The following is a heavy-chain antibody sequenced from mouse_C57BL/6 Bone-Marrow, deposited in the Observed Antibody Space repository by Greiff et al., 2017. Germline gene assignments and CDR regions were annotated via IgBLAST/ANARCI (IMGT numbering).Heavy chain of an antibody. J-gene: IGHJ2*01. CDR3: ARAYYDYVPTGFFDY. Sequence: EVKLVESEGGLVQPGSSMKLPCTASGFTFSDYYMAWVRQVPEKGLEWVANINYDGSSTYYLDSLKSRFIISRDNAKNILYLQMSSLKSEDTATYYCARAYYDYVPTGFFDYWGQGTTLTVSS. D-gene: IGHD2-4*01. V-gene: IGHV5-16*01. CDR2: INYDGSST. CDR1: GFTFSDYY.